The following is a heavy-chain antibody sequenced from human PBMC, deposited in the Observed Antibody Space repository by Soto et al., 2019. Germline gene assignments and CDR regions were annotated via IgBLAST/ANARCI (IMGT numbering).Heavy chain of an antibody. J-gene: IGHJ4*02. CDR2: ISASGGGT. D-gene: IGHD1-26*01. CDR3: AKDVEGGSLVMGAFDY. CDR1: RFTFTSYA. Sequence: EVELLESGGGLVQPGGSLRLSCVASRFTFTSYAMSWVRQAPGKGLGWVAAISASGGGTIHADSVKGRLTISRDNSKNTLYLQMTGLRAEDTAVYYCAKDVEGGSLVMGAFDYWGQGTQVTVSS. V-gene: IGHV3-23*01.